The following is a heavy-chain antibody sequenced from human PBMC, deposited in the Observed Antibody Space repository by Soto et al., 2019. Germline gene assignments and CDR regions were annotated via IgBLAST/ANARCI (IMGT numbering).Heavy chain of an antibody. CDR2: IIPLSGTA. Sequence: QVQLVQSGAQVKKPGSSVRVSYKASGGTFYSYPISWMRLAPGQGPEWMGGIIPLSGTAKYAQKFQGRVTITADESTSPVYMELTTLRFEDTAVYYCAREGFSGTYYVHWGQGTQLTVSS. V-gene: IGHV1-69*01. CDR3: AREGFSGTYYVH. CDR1: GGTFYSYP. J-gene: IGHJ4*02. D-gene: IGHD1-26*01.